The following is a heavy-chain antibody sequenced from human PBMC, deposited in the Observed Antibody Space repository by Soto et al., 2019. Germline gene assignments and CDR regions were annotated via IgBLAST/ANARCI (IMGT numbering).Heavy chain of an antibody. CDR2: FHYNDKT. Sequence: QLHLQESGPGLVKPSETLSLSCTVSGGCITIGPYSWGWLRQPPGEGLEWIGTFHYNDKTDYNPSLESRGTISVDTSQNQFALKVNSVTVADSAVYYCARLGGYCSRTNCNGYYAMDVWGQGTTVTVSS. CDR1: GGCITIGPYS. V-gene: IGHV4-39*01. J-gene: IGHJ6*02. CDR3: ARLGGYCSRTNCNGYYAMDV. D-gene: IGHD2-2*01.